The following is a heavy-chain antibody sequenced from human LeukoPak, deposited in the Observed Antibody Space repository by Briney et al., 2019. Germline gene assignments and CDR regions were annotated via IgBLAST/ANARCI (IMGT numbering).Heavy chain of an antibody. Sequence: SETLSLTCTVSGGSISSSSYSWGWIRQPPGKGLEWIANINYSGSTYYNPSLKSRVTISVDTSQNQFSLKLSSVTAADTAVYYCARIRWLQLGYFDYWGQGTLVTVSS. CDR3: ARIRWLQLGYFDY. CDR2: INYSGST. V-gene: IGHV4-39*07. D-gene: IGHD5-24*01. CDR1: GGSISSSSYS. J-gene: IGHJ4*02.